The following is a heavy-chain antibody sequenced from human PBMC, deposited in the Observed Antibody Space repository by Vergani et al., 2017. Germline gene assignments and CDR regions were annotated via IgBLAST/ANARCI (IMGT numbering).Heavy chain of an antibody. CDR1: GFTFSSYA. V-gene: IGHV3-48*01. D-gene: IGHD3-22*01. CDR3: ARGPFHYESSGYYSQHFDY. CDR2: ISSSGSTI. J-gene: IGHJ4*02. Sequence: EVQLLESGGGLVQPGGSLRLSCAASGFTFSSYAMSWVRQAPGKGLEWVSYISSSGSTIYYADSVKGRFTISRENAKNSLYLQMNSLRAGDTAVYYCARGPFHYESSGYYSQHFDYWGQGTLVTVSS.